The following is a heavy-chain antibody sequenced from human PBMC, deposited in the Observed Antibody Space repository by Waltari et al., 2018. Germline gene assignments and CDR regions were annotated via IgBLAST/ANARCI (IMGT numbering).Heavy chain of an antibody. CDR3: ARLGGYCSGGSCYPLGAFDI. V-gene: IGHV5-51*01. Sequence: EVQLVQSGAEVKKPGESLKISCKGSGSSFTSYWIGWVRQIPGKALEWMGIIYPGDSDTRYSPSFQGQVTISADKSISTAYLQWSSLKASDTAMYYCARLGGYCSGGSCYPLGAFDIWGQGTMVTVSS. CDR2: IYPGDSDT. J-gene: IGHJ3*02. CDR1: GSSFTSYW. D-gene: IGHD2-15*01.